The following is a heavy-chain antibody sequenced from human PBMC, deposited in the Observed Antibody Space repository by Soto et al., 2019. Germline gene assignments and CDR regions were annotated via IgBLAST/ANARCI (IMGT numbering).Heavy chain of an antibody. CDR2: IYSGGST. J-gene: IGHJ6*02. Sequence: EVQLVESGGGLVQPGGSLRLSCAASGFTVSNNYMSWVRQAPGKGLEWVSVIYSGGSTYYADSVKGRFTISRDNSKNTLYLQMKRLRAEDTAVYYCARDRIPTGMDVWGQGTTVTVSS. V-gene: IGHV3-66*01. CDR3: ARDRIPTGMDV. CDR1: GFTVSNNY.